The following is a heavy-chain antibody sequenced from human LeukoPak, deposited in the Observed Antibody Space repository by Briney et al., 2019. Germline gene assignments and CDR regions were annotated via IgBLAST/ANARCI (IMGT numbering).Heavy chain of an antibody. CDR1: GFTVSSNY. D-gene: IGHD5-24*01. CDR2: IYSGGST. CDR3: ARGLREMATNHDAFDI. J-gene: IGHJ3*02. V-gene: IGHV3-66*01. Sequence: GGSLRLSCAASGFTVSSNYMSWVRQAPGKGREWVSVIYSGGSTYYADSVQGRFTISRDNSKNTLYLQMNSLRAEDTAVYYCARGLREMATNHDAFDIRGQGTMVTVSS.